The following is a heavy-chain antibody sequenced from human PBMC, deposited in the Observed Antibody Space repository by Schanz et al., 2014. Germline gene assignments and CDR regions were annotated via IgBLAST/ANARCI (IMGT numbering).Heavy chain of an antibody. J-gene: IGHJ4*02. D-gene: IGHD7-27*01. CDR1: GYNFTTYT. CDR2: INTITGNP. Sequence: QVQLVQSGSELTRPGASVKVSCKASGYNFTTYTMNWVPQAPGQGLEWMGWINTITGNPTYAQCFTGRFVFSLDTSVSTAYLRISFLKADDTAVFFCARGEANWGQYWGQGTLVTVSS. CDR3: ARGEANWGQY. V-gene: IGHV7-4-1*02.